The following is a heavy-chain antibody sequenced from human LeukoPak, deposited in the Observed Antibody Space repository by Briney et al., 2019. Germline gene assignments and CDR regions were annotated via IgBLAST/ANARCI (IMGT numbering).Heavy chain of an antibody. CDR3: ATSDSYHWLLEH. V-gene: IGHV3-53*01. J-gene: IGHJ1*01. D-gene: IGHD1-1*01. CDR1: GFNAYDNY. Sequence: PRGSLRLSCAVSGFNAYDNYMSWVRQSPGKGLEWVSLIFRGNKHYRDSVEGRFTISRDDSQNTVHLQMNSLRAEDTAVYFCATSDSYHWLLEHWGQGTPVTVSS. CDR2: IFRGNK.